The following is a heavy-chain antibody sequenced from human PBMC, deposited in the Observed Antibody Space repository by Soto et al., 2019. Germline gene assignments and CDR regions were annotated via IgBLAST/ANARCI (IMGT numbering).Heavy chain of an antibody. Sequence: GWCPGLCCSASGFTFRSYGVHWVRQAPGKGLVWVSRINSDWSSTSYADSVKGRFTISRDNAKNTLYLQMSSLRAEDTAVYYSARGIRNYYGVDVWGQGTTVTVSS. CDR3: ARGIRNYYGVDV. CDR1: GFTFRSYG. V-gene: IGHV3-74*01. J-gene: IGHJ6*02. CDR2: INSDWSST. D-gene: IGHD5-18*01.